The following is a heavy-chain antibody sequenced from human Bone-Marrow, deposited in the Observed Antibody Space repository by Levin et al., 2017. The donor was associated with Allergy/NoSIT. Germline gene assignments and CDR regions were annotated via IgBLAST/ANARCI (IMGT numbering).Heavy chain of an antibody. V-gene: IGHV4-4*01. D-gene: IGHD1-26*01. J-gene: IGHJ5*02. CDR2: IFDIGTT. CDR3: ARSRGFNWFDP. CDR1: GGSIGIGYW. Sequence: GSLRLSCDVSGGSIGIGYWWSWVRQTPTKGLEWIGEIFDIGTTNYNPSLKSRVTILVDKSKNQFSLRMTSVTAADTATYFCARSRGFNWFDPWGQGAQVTVSS.